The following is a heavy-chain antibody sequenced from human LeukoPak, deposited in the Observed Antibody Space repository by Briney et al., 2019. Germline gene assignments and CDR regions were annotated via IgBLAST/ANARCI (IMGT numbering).Heavy chain of an antibody. D-gene: IGHD3-9*01. CDR3: ARAYDNYYYYYMDV. CDR2: ISSSSSYI. Sequence: PGGSLRLSCAASGFTFSDYYMSWIRQAPGKGLEWVSSISSSSSYIYYADSVKGRFTISRHNAKNPLYLQMNSLRAEDTAVYYCARAYDNYYYYYMDVWGKGTTVTISS. V-gene: IGHV3-11*06. J-gene: IGHJ6*03. CDR1: GFTFSDYY.